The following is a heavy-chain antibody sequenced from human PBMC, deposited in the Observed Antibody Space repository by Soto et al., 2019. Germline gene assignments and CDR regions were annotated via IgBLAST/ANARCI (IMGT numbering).Heavy chain of an antibody. Sequence: SETLSLTCTVSGGSISSSSYYWGWIRQPPGKGLEWIGSIYYSGSTYYNPSLKSRVTISVDTSKNQFSLKLSSVTAADTAVYYCASNGVVASYYMDVWGKGTTVT. CDR3: ASNGVVASYYMDV. J-gene: IGHJ6*03. CDR2: IYYSGST. D-gene: IGHD3-3*01. V-gene: IGHV4-39*01. CDR1: GGSISSSSYY.